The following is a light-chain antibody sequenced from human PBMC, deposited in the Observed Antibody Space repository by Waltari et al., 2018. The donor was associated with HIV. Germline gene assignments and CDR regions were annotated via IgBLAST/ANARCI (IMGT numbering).Light chain of an antibody. Sequence: EVVLTQSPSTLSLSQGERATLSCRASQNIGNYLAWYQQKPGQAPRLLIYDASTRASGIPARFSGSGPGTDFTLTISSLEPEDVAVYYCQQRSNWPPVTFGQGTRLEI. CDR1: QNIGNY. CDR2: DAS. V-gene: IGKV3-11*01. CDR3: QQRSNWPPVT. J-gene: IGKJ5*01.